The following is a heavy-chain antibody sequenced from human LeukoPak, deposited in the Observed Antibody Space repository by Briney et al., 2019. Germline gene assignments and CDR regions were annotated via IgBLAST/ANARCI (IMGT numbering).Heavy chain of an antibody. V-gene: IGHV4-59*07. CDR1: GGSLSSYY. CDR3: ARVSDSSGYYYGVFNY. CDR2: IYYSGST. J-gene: IGHJ4*02. D-gene: IGHD3-22*01. Sequence: PSDTLSLTCTVSGGSLSSYYWSWLRQPPGKGLEWIGYIYYSGSTNYNPSLKSRVTISVDTSKNQFSLTLSSVTAADTAVYYCARVSDSSGYYYGVFNYWGQGTLVTVSS.